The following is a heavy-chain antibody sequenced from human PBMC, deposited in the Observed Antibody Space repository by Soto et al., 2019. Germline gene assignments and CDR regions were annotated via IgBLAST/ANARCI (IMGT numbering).Heavy chain of an antibody. J-gene: IGHJ4*02. Sequence: PSETLSLTCTVSGGSVSSYYWSWIWQPPGKGLEWIGYIYYSGSTKYNPSLKSRVTMSVDTSNNQFSLKVSSVTAADTAVYYCARHSNRNYGLYYFDYWGLGALVTVSS. CDR2: IYYSGST. CDR1: GGSVSSYY. CDR3: ARHSNRNYGLYYFDY. D-gene: IGHD4-4*01. V-gene: IGHV4-59*08.